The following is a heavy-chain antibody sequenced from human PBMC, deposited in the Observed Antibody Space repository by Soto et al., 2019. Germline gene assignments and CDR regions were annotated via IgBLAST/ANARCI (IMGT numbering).Heavy chain of an antibody. V-gene: IGHV5-51*01. Sequence: PGESLKISCKGSGYSFTSYWIGWVRQMPGKGLEWMGIIYPGDSDTRYSPSFQGQVTISADKSISTAYLQWSSLKASDTAMYYCARRGYYYYDSSGYPGDAFDIWGQGTMVTV. CDR3: ARRGYYYYDSSGYPGDAFDI. D-gene: IGHD3-22*01. CDR1: GYSFTSYW. CDR2: IYPGDSDT. J-gene: IGHJ3*02.